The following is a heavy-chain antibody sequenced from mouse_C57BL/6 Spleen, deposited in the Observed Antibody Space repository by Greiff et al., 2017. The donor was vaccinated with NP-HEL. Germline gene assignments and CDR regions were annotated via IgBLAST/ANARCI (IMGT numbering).Heavy chain of an antibody. Sequence: QVQPKESGAELAKPGASVKLSCKASGYTFTSYWMHWVKQRPGQGLEWIGYINPSSGYTKYNQKFKDKATLTADKSSSTAYMQLSSLTYEDSAVYYCASHWTTVVEYYFDYWGQGTTLTVSS. D-gene: IGHD1-1*01. CDR1: GYTFTSYW. CDR3: ASHWTTVVEYYFDY. V-gene: IGHV1-7*01. J-gene: IGHJ2*01. CDR2: INPSSGYT.